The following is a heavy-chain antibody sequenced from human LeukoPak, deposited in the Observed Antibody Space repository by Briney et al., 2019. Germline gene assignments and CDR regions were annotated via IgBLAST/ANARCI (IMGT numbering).Heavy chain of an antibody. Sequence: PSETLSLTCTVSGGSISSYYWSWIRQPAGKGLEWIGRIYTSGSTNYNPSLKSRVTMSVDTSKNQFSLKLSSMTAADTAVYYCARDFLLWFGEVDYYYYGMDVWGQGTTVTVSS. CDR1: GGSISSYY. D-gene: IGHD3-10*01. CDR2: IYTSGST. CDR3: ARDFLLWFGEVDYYYYGMDV. J-gene: IGHJ6*02. V-gene: IGHV4-4*07.